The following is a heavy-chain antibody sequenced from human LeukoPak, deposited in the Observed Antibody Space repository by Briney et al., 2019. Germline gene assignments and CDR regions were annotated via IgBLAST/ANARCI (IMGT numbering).Heavy chain of an antibody. V-gene: IGHV3-7*01. J-gene: IGHJ4*02. CDR1: GFTFSNYW. CDR2: INQDGSEE. D-gene: IGHD5-12*01. Sequence: GGSLRLSCAASGFTFSNYWMSWVRQAPGKGLEWVAHINQDGSEEHYMDSVKARFIISRDNAKNSLSLQMDSLRAEDTAVYYCVRDGGVSGYDLLDYWGQGSLVTVSS. CDR3: VRDGGVSGYDLLDY.